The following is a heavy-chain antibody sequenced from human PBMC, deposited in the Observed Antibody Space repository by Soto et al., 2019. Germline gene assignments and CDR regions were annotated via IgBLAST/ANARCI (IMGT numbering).Heavy chain of an antibody. CDR3: ARGGGASDY. Sequence: EVELVESGGGLVQPGGSLRLSCAASGFTFSSYWMSWVRQAPGKGLEWVANIKQDGSDKYYVDSVKGRFTISRDNAKNSLHLQMNSLRAEDAAIYYCARGGGASDYWGQGTLVTVSS. J-gene: IGHJ4*02. D-gene: IGHD2-2*01. V-gene: IGHV3-7*04. CDR1: GFTFSSYW. CDR2: IKQDGSDK.